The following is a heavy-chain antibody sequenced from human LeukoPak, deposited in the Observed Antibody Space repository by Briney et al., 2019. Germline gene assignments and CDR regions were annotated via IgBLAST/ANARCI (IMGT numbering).Heavy chain of an antibody. V-gene: IGHV1-2*02. CDR3: ARTYCGGDCYDYFDY. Sequence: GASVKVSCKASGCTFTGYYIHWVRQAPGQGLEWMGWINPNSGGTNYAQKFQGRVTMTRDTSISTAYMELSRLRSDDTAVYYCARTYCGGDCYDYFDYWGQGTLVTVSS. CDR1: GCTFTGYY. D-gene: IGHD2-21*02. J-gene: IGHJ4*02. CDR2: INPNSGGT.